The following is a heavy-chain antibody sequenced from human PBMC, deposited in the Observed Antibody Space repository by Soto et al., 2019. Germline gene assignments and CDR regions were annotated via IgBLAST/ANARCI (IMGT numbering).Heavy chain of an antibody. V-gene: IGHV4-30-2*01. CDR3: ARVPSP. Sequence: QPQLQESGSGLVKPSQTLSLTCAVSGGSISSGGYSWRWIRQPPGKGLEWIGYIYHSGSTYYNPSLKSRVTISVDRSKNQFSLKLSFVTAADTAVYYCARVPSPWGQGTLVTGSS. J-gene: IGHJ5*02. CDR2: IYHSGST. CDR1: GGSISSGGYS.